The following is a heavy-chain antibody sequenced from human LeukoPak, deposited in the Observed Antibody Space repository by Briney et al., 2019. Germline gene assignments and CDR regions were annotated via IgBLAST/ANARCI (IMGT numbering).Heavy chain of an antibody. CDR3: ARGSRKYSSSWYLTNWFDP. D-gene: IGHD6-13*01. CDR2: INHSGST. V-gene: IGHV4-34*01. J-gene: IGHJ5*02. CDR1: GGSSSGYY. Sequence: SETLSLTCAVYGGSSSGYYWSWIRQPPGKGLEWIGEINHSGSTNYNPSLKSRVTISVDTSKNQFSLKLSSVTAADTAVYYCARGSRKYSSSWYLTNWFDPWGQGTLVTVSS.